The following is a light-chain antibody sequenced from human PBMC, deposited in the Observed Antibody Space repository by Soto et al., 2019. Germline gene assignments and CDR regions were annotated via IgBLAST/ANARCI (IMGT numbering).Light chain of an antibody. CDR1: SSDVGGYNF. CDR3: SSFRSSNTVVVV. V-gene: IGLV2-14*01. CDR2: DVN. J-gene: IGLJ2*01. Sequence: QSALTQPASVSGSPGQSITISCTGTSSDVGGYNFVSWYQQHPGTAPKLMIYDVNNRPSGVSNPFSGAKSGNTASLCISGRPGEDVTDYYCSSFRSSNTVVVVFGGGTKLTVL.